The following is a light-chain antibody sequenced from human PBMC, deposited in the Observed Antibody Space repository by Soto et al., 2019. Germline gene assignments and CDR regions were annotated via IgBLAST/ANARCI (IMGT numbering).Light chain of an antibody. CDR1: SSDVGGYNY. J-gene: IGLJ1*01. CDR2: DVS. V-gene: IGLV2-14*01. CDR3: SSYTSSSTPYA. Sequence: QSVLTQPASVSGSPGQSITISCTGTSSDVGGYNYVSWYQQHPGKAPKLMIYDVSNRPSGVSNRFSGSKSGNTASLTISGLQAEDEADYYCSSYTSSSTPYAFGNGTKVTVL.